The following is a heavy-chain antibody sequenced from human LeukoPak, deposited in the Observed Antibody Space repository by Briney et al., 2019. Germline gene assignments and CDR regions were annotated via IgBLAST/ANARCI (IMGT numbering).Heavy chain of an antibody. D-gene: IGHD3-16*01. J-gene: IGHJ4*02. V-gene: IGHV4-30-2*01. CDR2: IYHSGST. CDR3: ARLMLSEGYYFDY. CDR1: GGSISSGGYY. Sequence: PSETLSLTCTVSGGSISSGGYYWSWIRQPPGKGLEWIGYIYHSGSTYYNPSLKSRVTISVDRSKTQFSLKLSSVTAADTAVYYCARLMLSEGYYFDYWGQGTLVTVSS.